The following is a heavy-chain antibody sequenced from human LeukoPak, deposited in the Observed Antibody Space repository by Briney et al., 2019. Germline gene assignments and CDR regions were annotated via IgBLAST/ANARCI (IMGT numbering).Heavy chain of an antibody. CDR1: GASVRTYY. CDR3: ARYPSSYDMSNYPPLYFDN. V-gene: IGHV4-59*02. J-gene: IGHJ4*02. CDR2: IYYSGNT. D-gene: IGHD3-22*01. Sequence: PSETLSLTCIVSGASVRTYYWSWIRQPPGKGLEWIGYIYYSGNTDYNPSLKSRVTMSADASKNQFSLRLSSVTAADTAVYYCARYPSSYDMSNYPPLYFDNWGQGTLVTVSS.